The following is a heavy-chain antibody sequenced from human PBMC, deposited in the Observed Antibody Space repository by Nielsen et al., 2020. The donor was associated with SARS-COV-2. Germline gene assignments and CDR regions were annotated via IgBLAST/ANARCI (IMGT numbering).Heavy chain of an antibody. CDR3: AKPNSVVTTYYYYYGMDV. CDR1: GFTFSSYG. V-gene: IGHV3-30*02. J-gene: IGHJ6*02. D-gene: IGHD2-21*02. Sequence: GESLKISCAASGFTFSSYGMHWVRQAPGKGLEWVAFIRYDGSNKYYADSVKGRFTISRDNSKNTLYLQMNSLRAEDTAVYYCAKPNSVVTTYYYYYGMDVWGQGTTVTVSS. CDR2: IRYDGSNK.